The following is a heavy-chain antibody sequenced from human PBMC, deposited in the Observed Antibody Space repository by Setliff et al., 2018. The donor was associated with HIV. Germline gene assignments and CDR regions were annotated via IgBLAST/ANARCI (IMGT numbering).Heavy chain of an antibody. V-gene: IGHV4-38-2*01. CDR2: IHHSGSV. CDR3: ATGRLDDSSGYYYGSAFDI. Sequence: SETLSLTCPVSGYSISSGYYWGWIRQPPGKGLEWIGNIHHSGSVYYNLSLKRRVTISVDTSKNQFSLKLTSATAADTAVYYCATGRLDDSSGYYYGSAFDIWGQGTMVTVSS. J-gene: IGHJ3*02. CDR1: GYSISSGYY. D-gene: IGHD3-22*01.